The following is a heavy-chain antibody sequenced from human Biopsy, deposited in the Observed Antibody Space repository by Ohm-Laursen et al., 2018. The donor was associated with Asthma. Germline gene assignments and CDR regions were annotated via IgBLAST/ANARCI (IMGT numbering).Heavy chain of an antibody. J-gene: IGHJ4*02. CDR2: HDHEEGGT. Sequence: VKVSCKISGYSLTDLSMHWVRQAPGQGLEWMGGHDHEEGGTANARRFQGRVTMTEDTSTDTAYMELSSLSSDDTVVYYCASDFPKDYVRYNFQFWGQGTLVTVSS. V-gene: IGHV1-24*01. D-gene: IGHD4-17*01. CDR1: GYSLTDLS. CDR3: ASDFPKDYVRYNFQF.